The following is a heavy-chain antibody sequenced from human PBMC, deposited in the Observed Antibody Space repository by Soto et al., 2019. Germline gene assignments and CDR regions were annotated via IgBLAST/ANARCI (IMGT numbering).Heavy chain of an antibody. CDR2: ISYDGSNK. CDR3: AKDGRYDSSAHSGPDS. Sequence: QVQLVESGGGVVQPGRSLRLSCAASGFTFSSYGMHWVRQAPGKGLEWVAVISYDGSNKYYADSVKGRFTISRDNSKNTLYLKMNSLRAEDTAVYYCAKDGRYDSSAHSGPDSWGQGTLVTVSS. D-gene: IGHD3-22*01. V-gene: IGHV3-30*18. CDR1: GFTFSSYG. J-gene: IGHJ4*02.